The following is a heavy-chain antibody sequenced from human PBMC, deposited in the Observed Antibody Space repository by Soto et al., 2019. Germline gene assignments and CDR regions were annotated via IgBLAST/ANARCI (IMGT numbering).Heavy chain of an antibody. D-gene: IGHD6-13*01. J-gene: IGHJ4*02. CDR1: GVYISSGGFY. V-gene: IGHV4-39*02. CDR3: ASLAAAGTDY. Sequence: SETLSLTCTVSGVYISSGGFYWAWIRQFPGKGLEWIGSLLYSGITFNNPSLKSRVTLSVDSSKNHFSLRLTSVTAADTAVYYCASLAAAGTDYWGQGTLVTVSS. CDR2: LLYSGIT.